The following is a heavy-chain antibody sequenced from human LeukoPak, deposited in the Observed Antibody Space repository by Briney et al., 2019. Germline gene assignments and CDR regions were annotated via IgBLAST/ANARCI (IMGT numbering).Heavy chain of an antibody. CDR3: ARRGGGYHFDY. Sequence: PGGSLRLSCAASGFTFSSYAMNWVRQAPGKGPEWVAVIAYDGNEIHYADSVKGRFTISRDNSKSTLNLQMNSLRVEDTAVYYCARRGGGYHFDYWGQGTLVTVSS. D-gene: IGHD3-22*01. J-gene: IGHJ4*02. CDR2: IAYDGNEI. V-gene: IGHV3-30*01. CDR1: GFTFSSYA.